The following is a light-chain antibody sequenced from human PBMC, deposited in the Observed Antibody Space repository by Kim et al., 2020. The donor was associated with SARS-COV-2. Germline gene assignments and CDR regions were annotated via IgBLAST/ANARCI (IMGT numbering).Light chain of an antibody. CDR3: MQGTHWPLT. J-gene: IGKJ4*01. Sequence: DVVLTQSPLSLSVTLGQPASIACRSTQNLVYKDGNTYLSWFHQRPGQPPRRLIYKVSNRDSGVPDRFSGSGSGSYFTLRISRLEAVDIGVYYCMQGTHWPLTFGGGTKVEIK. V-gene: IGKV2-30*01. CDR2: KVS. CDR1: QNLVYKDGNTY.